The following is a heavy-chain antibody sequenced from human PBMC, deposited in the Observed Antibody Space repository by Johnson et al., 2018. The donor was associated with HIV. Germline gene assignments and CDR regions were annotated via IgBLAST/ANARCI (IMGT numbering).Heavy chain of an antibody. J-gene: IGHJ3*02. D-gene: IGHD2-21*01. CDR3: ARAGVVFSTASHDAFDI. Sequence: QMQLVESGGGLVKPGGSLRLSCEASGFSFSDYYMSWIRQAPGKGLEWISYMSSSGSTIYHAESVKGRFTISRDNAKNTLYLQMNSLRAEDTAVYYCARAGVVFSTASHDAFDIWGQGTMVTVSS. CDR2: MSSSGSTI. CDR1: GFSFSDYY. V-gene: IGHV3-11*04.